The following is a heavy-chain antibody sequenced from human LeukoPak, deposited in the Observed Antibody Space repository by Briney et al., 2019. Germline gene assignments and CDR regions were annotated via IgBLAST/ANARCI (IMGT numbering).Heavy chain of an antibody. Sequence: GGSLRLSCAASGFTFSIYAMNWVRQAPGEGPEWVSSISGSGGEVRYADSVKGRFTISRDNSKDTLYLQMSSLRAEDTAMYYCAREGNSGYYPYWGQGILVTVSS. D-gene: IGHD3-22*01. CDR1: GFTFSIYA. CDR3: AREGNSGYYPY. J-gene: IGHJ4*02. V-gene: IGHV3-23*01. CDR2: ISGSGGEV.